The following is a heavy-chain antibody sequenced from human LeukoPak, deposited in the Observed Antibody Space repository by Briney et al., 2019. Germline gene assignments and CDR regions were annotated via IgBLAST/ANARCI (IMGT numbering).Heavy chain of an antibody. V-gene: IGHV4-39*01. CDR2: IYYSEST. D-gene: IGHD4-11*01. CDR1: GGSISISRYY. CDR3: ARQGNTVTTNWFDP. Sequence: PSETLSLTCTVSGGSISISRYYWGWIRQPPWNGLEWFGRIYYSESTYYNPSRNSRVAISVDTSKNQFSLKLSSVTAADTAVYYCARQGNTVTTNWFDPWGQGTLVTVSS. J-gene: IGHJ5*02.